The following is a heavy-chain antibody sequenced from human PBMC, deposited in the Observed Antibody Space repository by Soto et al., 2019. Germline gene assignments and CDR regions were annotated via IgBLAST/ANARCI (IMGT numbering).Heavy chain of an antibody. CDR1: GGSMIVGLHS. V-gene: IGHV4-30-2*06. D-gene: IGHD3-22*01. J-gene: IGHJ5*02. CDR3: ARGLFGYDDGIYTSPENWFDP. CDR2: VYYSGTT. Sequence: SATLSLTCSGSGGSMIVGLHSWNWLRQSAGKGLEWIGFVYYSGTTYYNPALNSRVTISVDRAKSQFSLQLRSVTAADTAVYFCARGLFGYDDGIYTSPENWFDPWSQGNLVTFSS.